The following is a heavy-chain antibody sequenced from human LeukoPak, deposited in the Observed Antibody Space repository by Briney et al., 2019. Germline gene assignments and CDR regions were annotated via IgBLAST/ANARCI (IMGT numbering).Heavy chain of an antibody. D-gene: IGHD3-9*01. Sequence: SETLSLTCAVYGGSFSGYYWSWIRQPPGKELEWVGEINHSGSTNYNPSLKSRVTISVDTSKNQFSLKLSSVTAADTAVYYCARRYFDWLLNKDAFDIWGQGTMVTVSS. CDR1: GGSFSGYY. CDR3: ARRYFDWLLNKDAFDI. CDR2: INHSGST. V-gene: IGHV4-34*01. J-gene: IGHJ3*02.